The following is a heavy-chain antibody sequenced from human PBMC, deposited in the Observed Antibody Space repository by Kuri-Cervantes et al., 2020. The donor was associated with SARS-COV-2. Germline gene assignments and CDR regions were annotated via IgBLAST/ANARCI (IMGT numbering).Heavy chain of an antibody. J-gene: IGHJ2*01. D-gene: IGHD3-22*01. Sequence: ASVKVSCKVSGYSLTELSMHWVRQAPGKGLEWMGGFDPEDGETIYAQKFQGRVTMTEDTSTDTAYMELSSLRSEDTAVYYCARSSGYYRRWYFDLWGRGTLVTVSS. CDR2: FDPEDGET. CDR3: ARSSGYYRRWYFDL. V-gene: IGHV1-24*01. CDR1: GYSLTELS.